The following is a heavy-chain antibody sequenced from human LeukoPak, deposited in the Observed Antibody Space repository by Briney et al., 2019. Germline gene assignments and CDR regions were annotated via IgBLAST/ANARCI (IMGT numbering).Heavy chain of an antibody. CDR3: ASTRAYYYYYGMDV. CDR1: GFTVSSNY. J-gene: IGHJ6*02. V-gene: IGHV3-53*01. Sequence: PGGSLRLSCAASGFTVSSNYMSWVRQAPGKGLEWVSVIYSGGSTYYADSVKGRFTISRDNSKNTLYLQMNSLRAEDTAVYYCASTRAYYYYYGMDVWGQGTTVTVSS. CDR2: IYSGGST.